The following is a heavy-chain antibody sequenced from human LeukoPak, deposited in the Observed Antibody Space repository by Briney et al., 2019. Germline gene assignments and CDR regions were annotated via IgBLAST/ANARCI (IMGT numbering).Heavy chain of an antibody. CDR2: IIPIFGTA. D-gene: IGHD2-15*01. J-gene: IGHJ4*02. V-gene: IGHV1-69*13. CDR3: ASGVVVAATQRFDY. Sequence: SVKVTCKASGGTFSSYAISWVRQAPGQGLEWMGGIIPIFGTANYAQKFQGRVTITADESTSTAYMELSSLRSEDTAVYYCASGVVVAATQRFDYWGQGTLVTVSS. CDR1: GGTFSSYA.